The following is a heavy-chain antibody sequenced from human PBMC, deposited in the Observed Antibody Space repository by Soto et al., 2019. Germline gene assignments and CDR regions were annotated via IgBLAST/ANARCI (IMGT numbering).Heavy chain of an antibody. CDR1: GYTFTSYA. CDR3: ARGGGWYVWFDP. V-gene: IGHV1-3*05. D-gene: IGHD6-19*01. J-gene: IGHJ5*02. CDR2: INAGNGNT. Sequence: QVQLVQSGAEEKKPGASVKVSCKASGYTFTSYAMHWVRQAPGQRLEWMGWINAGNGNTKYSQKFQGRVTITRDTSASSAYMGLRSLRPEDTAVYYCARGGGWYVWFDPWGHGTLVTVSS.